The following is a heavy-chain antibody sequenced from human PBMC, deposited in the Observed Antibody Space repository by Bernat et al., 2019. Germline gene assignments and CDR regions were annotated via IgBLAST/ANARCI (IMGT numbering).Heavy chain of an antibody. V-gene: IGHV3-30*04. J-gene: IGHJ6*02. CDR3: VRDGAALYYYHGMDV. CDR2: VSYDGRNK. CDR1: GFTFSDYS. Sequence: VQLVESGGGVVQPGRSLRLSCVASGFTFSDYSLHRVRQAPGKGLEWVAVVSYDGRNKYYADSVQARFIISRDDSENTLYLQMDSLKSEDTAVYYCVRDGAALYYYHGMDVWGRGTTVTVSS. D-gene: IGHD6-25*01.